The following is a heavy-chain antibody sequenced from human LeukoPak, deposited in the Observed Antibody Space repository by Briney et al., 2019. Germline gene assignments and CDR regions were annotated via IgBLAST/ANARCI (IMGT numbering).Heavy chain of an antibody. CDR2: ISSNGGST. Sequence: GGSLRLSCSASGFTFSSYAMHWVRQAPGKGLEYVSAISSNGGSTYYADSVKGRFTISRDNSKNTLYLQMSSLRAEDTAVYFCVKSLGAGVIAFDYSGEGNLVTVSS. V-gene: IGHV3-64D*06. D-gene: IGHD3-16*02. CDR3: VKSLGAGVIAFDY. J-gene: IGHJ4*02. CDR1: GFTFSSYA.